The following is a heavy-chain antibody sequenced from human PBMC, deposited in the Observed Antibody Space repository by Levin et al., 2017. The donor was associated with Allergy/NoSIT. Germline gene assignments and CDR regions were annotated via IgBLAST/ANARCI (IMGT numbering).Heavy chain of an antibody. D-gene: IGHD1-1*01. CDR2: ISYSGET. V-gene: IGHV4-59*01. Sequence: PSETLSLTCTVSGGSISADYWSWIRQPPGQGLEWIAWISYSGETNYNPSLKSRVTISADTSKNKFSLKLRSVTAADTAVFYCARGGTSSKYFDYWGRGTLVTVSP. J-gene: IGHJ4*02. CDR3: ARGGTSSKYFDY. CDR1: GGSISADY.